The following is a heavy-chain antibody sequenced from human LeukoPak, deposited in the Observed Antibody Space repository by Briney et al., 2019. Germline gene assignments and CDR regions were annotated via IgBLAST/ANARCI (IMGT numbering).Heavy chain of an antibody. D-gene: IGHD3-22*01. V-gene: IGHV4-4*07. Sequence: PSETLSLTCTVSGGSISSYYWSWIRQPAGKGLEWIGRIYTSGSTNYNPSLKSRVTISVDTSKNQFSLKLSSVTAADTAVYYCARRISGYSGYYYYYMDVWGKGTTVTISS. CDR2: IYTSGST. CDR1: GGSISSYY. CDR3: ARRISGYSGYYYYYMDV. J-gene: IGHJ6*03.